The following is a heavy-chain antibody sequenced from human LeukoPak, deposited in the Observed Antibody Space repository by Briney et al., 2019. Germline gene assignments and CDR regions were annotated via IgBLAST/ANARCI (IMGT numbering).Heavy chain of an antibody. V-gene: IGHV4-34*01. CDR1: GGTFRGYY. Sequence: SETLSLTCAVYGGTFRGYYWSWIRQPPGKGLEWIVEIHYTGATNYKPSLKSRVTLSGDPSKNQVSLRVSSVTAADTAVYYCARGVLGPYYFDLWGRGTLVTVSS. CDR2: IHYTGAT. D-gene: IGHD7-27*01. CDR3: ARGVLGPYYFDL. J-gene: IGHJ2*01.